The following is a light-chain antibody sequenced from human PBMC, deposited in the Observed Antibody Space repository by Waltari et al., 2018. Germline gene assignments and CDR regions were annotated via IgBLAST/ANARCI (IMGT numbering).Light chain of an antibody. J-gene: IGLJ1*01. CDR1: SLRYYY. V-gene: IGLV3-19*01. CDR3: NSRDSNGNPLV. CDR2: GKN. Sequence: SSELTQDPAVSVALGQTVRITCQGASLRYYYANWYRQKPGQAPLLAMYGKNNRPSGIPDRFSGSYSGNTASLTITGAQAEDEADYYCNSRDSNGNPLVFGPATKVTVL.